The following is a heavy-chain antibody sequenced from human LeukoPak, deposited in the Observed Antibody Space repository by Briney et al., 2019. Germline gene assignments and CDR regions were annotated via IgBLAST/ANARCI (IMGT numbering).Heavy chain of an antibody. Sequence: APVKVSCKASGYTFTSYGISWVRQAPGQGLEWMGWISAYNGNTNYAQKLQGRVTMTTDTSTSTAYMELRSLRSDDTAVYYCARSPYYDILSSYYYYMDVWGKGTTVTVSS. CDR1: GYTFTSYG. CDR3: ARSPYYDILSSYYYYMDV. J-gene: IGHJ6*03. V-gene: IGHV1-18*01. D-gene: IGHD3-9*01. CDR2: ISAYNGNT.